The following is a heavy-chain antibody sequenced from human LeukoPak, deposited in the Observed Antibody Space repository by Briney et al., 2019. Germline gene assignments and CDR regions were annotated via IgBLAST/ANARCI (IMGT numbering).Heavy chain of an antibody. CDR1: VLTFSSYS. CDR3: ARETGNLLDD. J-gene: IGHJ4*02. V-gene: IGHV3-48*02. D-gene: IGHD3-3*01. CDR2: ISRGSSTI. Sequence: PGGPLRLSCAASVLTFSSYSMNWVPQAPGKGLEWVSYISRGSSTIYYADSVKGRFTISRDNAKNSLYLQMNSLRDEDTAVYYCARETGNLLDDWGQGTLVTVSS.